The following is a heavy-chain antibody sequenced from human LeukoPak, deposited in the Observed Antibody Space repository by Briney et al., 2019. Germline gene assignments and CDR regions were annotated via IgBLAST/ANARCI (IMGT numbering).Heavy chain of an antibody. D-gene: IGHD2-15*01. CDR3: ARMWYAYRTFDI. CDR1: GGSISSYY. Sequence: EASETLSLTCTVSGGSISSYYWSWIRQPAGKGLEWIGRIYTSGSTNYNPSLKSRVTMSVDTSKNQFSLKLSSVTAADTAVYYCARMWYAYRTFDIWGQGTMVTVSS. V-gene: IGHV4-4*07. CDR2: IYTSGST. J-gene: IGHJ3*02.